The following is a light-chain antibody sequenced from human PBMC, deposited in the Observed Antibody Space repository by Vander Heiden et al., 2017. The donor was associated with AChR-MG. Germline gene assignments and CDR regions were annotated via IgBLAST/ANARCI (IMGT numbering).Light chain of an antibody. CDR1: SPNICSNY. J-gene: IGLJ2*01. CDR3: ASWDDNLSGII. Sequence: QSLLTQPPSASGTTGQRVTISCSGSSPNICSNYSYWYQQLPGTAPNLLIYRNNLRPSGVPDRFSGSKSGTSASLAISGLRSDDEADYYCASWDDNLSGIIFGGRTKVTVL. V-gene: IGLV1-47*01. CDR2: RNN.